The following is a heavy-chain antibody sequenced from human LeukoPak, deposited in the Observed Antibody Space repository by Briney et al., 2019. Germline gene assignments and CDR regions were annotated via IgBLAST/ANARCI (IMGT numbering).Heavy chain of an antibody. D-gene: IGHD2-2*01. CDR1: GYTFTSYY. CDR2: INPSGGST. V-gene: IGHV1-46*01. J-gene: IGHJ4*02. CDR3: ARVLPYCSSTSCWGEGASGY. Sequence: ASVKVSCKASGYTFTSYYMHWVRQAPGQGLEWMGIINPSGGSTSYAQKFQGRVTMTRDTSTSTVYMELSSLRSEDTAVYYCARVLPYCSSTSCWGEGASGYWGQGTLVTVSS.